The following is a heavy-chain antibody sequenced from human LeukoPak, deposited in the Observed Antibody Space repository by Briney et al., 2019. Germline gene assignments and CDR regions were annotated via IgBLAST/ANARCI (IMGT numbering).Heavy chain of an antibody. CDR2: ISGSGGST. J-gene: IGHJ4*02. V-gene: IGHV3-23*01. Sequence: GGSLRLSCAASGFTFSSYSMNWVRQAPGKGLEWVSAISGSGGSTYYADSVKGRFTISRDNSKNTLYLQMNSLRAEDTAVYYCAKEDPYSSSWYDPGYYFDYWGQGTLVTVSS. D-gene: IGHD6-13*01. CDR3: AKEDPYSSSWYDPGYYFDY. CDR1: GFTFSSYS.